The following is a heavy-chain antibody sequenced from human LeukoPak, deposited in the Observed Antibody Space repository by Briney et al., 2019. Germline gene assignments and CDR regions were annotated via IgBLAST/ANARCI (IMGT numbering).Heavy chain of an antibody. Sequence: PGGSLRLSCAASGFTFSSYWLSWVRRAPGKGLEWVANIKQDGSEKYCVDSVKGRFTMSRDNAKISLYLQMNSLRAEDTAVSYCARAQGYCSSTSCYDFYYWGQGTLVTVSS. CDR3: ARAQGYCSSTSCYDFYY. V-gene: IGHV3-7*01. D-gene: IGHD2-2*01. CDR2: IKQDGSEK. CDR1: GFTFSSYW. J-gene: IGHJ4*02.